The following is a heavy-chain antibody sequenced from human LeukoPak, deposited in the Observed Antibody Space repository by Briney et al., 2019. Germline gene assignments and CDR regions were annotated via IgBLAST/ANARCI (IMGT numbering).Heavy chain of an antibody. CDR2: ISYDGGNK. V-gene: IGHV3-30-3*01. J-gene: IGHJ4*02. CDR3: ARGEDLEPSLDY. CDR1: GFTFSSYA. Sequence: GGSLRLSCAASGFTFSSYAMHWVRQAPGKGLEWVAVISYDGGNKYYADSVKGRFTISRDNSKNTLYLQMNSLRAEDTAVHYCARGEDLEPSLDYWGQGTLVTVSS. D-gene: IGHD3-3*01.